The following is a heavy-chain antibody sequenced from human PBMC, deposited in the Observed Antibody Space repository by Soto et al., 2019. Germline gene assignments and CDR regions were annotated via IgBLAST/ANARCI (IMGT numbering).Heavy chain of an antibody. CDR1: GFSITSPGMS. CDR2: IERDDDDK. Sequence: ESGPTLVNPTETLTLTCTFSGFSITSPGMSVSWIRQPPGRALEWLALIERDDDDKYYSTSLKTRLTISKDTRKNQVVLTMANMDPADTATYHCARSIRGPRKFNGMDVWGQGTTVTVSS. CDR3: ARSIRGPRKFNGMDV. D-gene: IGHD1-20*01. J-gene: IGHJ6*02. V-gene: IGHV2-70*13.